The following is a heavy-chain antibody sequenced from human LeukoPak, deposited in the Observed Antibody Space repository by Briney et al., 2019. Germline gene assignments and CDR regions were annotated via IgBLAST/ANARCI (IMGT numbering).Heavy chain of an antibody. CDR2: ISSTGDYT. J-gene: IGHJ4*02. D-gene: IGHD2-15*01. CDR3: VRDRGYCSGGTCYALWDY. V-gene: IGHV3-21*01. CDR1: GFALSGYS. Sequence: GGSLRLSCATSGFALSGYSMNWVRQAPGKGLEWVSSISSTGDYTYYADSVKGRFTISRDDAKNSLYLQMNSLRAEDTAMYYCVRDRGYCSGGTCYALWDYWGQGTLVTVSS.